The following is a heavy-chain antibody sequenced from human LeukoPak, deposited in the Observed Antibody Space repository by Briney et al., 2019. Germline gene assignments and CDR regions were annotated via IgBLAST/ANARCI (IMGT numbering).Heavy chain of an antibody. CDR2: VYSSGTT. CDR3: ARGASSGWYLFYYFDY. CDR1: GGSIFSSSYH. J-gene: IGHJ4*02. D-gene: IGHD6-19*01. Sequence: PSETLSLTCTISGGSIFSSSYHWGWIRQPPGRGLEWIGSVYSSGTTYYNPPLYSRVIVSVETSKNQFSLRLSSLTAGDTAVYYCARGASSGWYLFYYFDYWGQGTLVTVSS. V-gene: IGHV4-39*01.